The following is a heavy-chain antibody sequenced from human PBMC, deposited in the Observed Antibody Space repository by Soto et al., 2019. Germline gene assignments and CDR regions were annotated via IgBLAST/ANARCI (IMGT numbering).Heavy chain of an antibody. CDR3: AHIMSGYTYGYDFDS. J-gene: IGHJ4*02. D-gene: IGHD5-18*01. Sequence: SGPTLVNPTQTLTLTCTFSGFSLSTSGVGVGWIRQPPGKALEWLALIYWNDDKRYSPSLKSRLTITKDTSKNQVVLTMTNLDPVDTATYYCAHIMSGYTYGYDFDSWGQGTLVPVSS. CDR2: IYWNDDK. CDR1: GFSLSTSGVG. V-gene: IGHV2-5*01.